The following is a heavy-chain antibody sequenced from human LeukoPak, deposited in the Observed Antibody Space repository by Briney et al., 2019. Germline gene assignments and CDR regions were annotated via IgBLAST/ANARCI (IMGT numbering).Heavy chain of an antibody. Sequence: GASVTVSCKASGYTFTGYYMHWVRQAPGQGLEWMGWINPNSGGTNYAQKFQGRVTMTRDTSISTAYMELSRLRSDDTAVYYCARDQIAAAGRVDYWGQGTLVTVSS. V-gene: IGHV1-2*02. D-gene: IGHD6-13*01. CDR1: GYTFTGYY. CDR3: ARDQIAAAGRVDY. J-gene: IGHJ4*02. CDR2: INPNSGGT.